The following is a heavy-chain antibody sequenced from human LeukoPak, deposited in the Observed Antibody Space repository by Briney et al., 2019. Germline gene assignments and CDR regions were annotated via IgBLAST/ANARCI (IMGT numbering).Heavy chain of an antibody. J-gene: IGHJ4*02. Sequence: GGSLRLSCAASGFTFSTYGMSWVRQAPGKGLEWVSAISGGGDSSFYADSVKGRFTISRDNPKNKLYLQMNSLRAEDTAVYYCAKGGFAAAEDYWGQGTLVTVSS. CDR2: ISGGGDSS. CDR3: AKGGFAAAEDY. D-gene: IGHD6-13*01. CDR1: GFTFSTYG. V-gene: IGHV3-23*01.